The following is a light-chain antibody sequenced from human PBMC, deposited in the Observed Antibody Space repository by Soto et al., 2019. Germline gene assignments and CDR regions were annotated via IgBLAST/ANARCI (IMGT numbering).Light chain of an antibody. CDR3: SSYTSSTTWV. Sequence: SALTQPASVSGSPGQSITISCTGTSSDVGAYNYVSWYQQHPGKAPKLMIYEVSYRPSGVSARFSGSRSGNTASLTISGLQAEDESDYYCSSYTSSTTWVFGGGTK. CDR2: EVS. V-gene: IGLV2-14*01. J-gene: IGLJ3*02. CDR1: SSDVGAYNY.